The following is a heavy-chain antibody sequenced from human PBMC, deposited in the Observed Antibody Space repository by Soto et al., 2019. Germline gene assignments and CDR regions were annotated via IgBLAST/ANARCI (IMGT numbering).Heavy chain of an antibody. Sequence: QVQLVQSGAEVKKPGSSVKVSCKASGGTFSSYAISWVRQAPGQGLEWMGGLIPIFGTANYAQKFQGRVTMTAYESTSTAYMELSSLRSEDTAVYYCAREGSISTGGYYYYYGMEVWGQGTTVTVSS. CDR2: LIPIFGTA. CDR3: AREGSISTGGYYYYYGMEV. J-gene: IGHJ6*02. D-gene: IGHD6-6*01. V-gene: IGHV1-69*01. CDR1: GGTFSSYA.